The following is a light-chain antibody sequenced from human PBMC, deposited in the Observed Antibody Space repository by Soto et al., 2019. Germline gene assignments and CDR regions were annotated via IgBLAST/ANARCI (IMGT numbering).Light chain of an antibody. J-gene: IGLJ1*01. V-gene: IGLV2-18*02. Sequence: QSVLTQPPSVSAAPGQKVTISCSGNTSNIVNNFVSWYQHLPGAAPKLMIYEVSNRPSGVSNRFSGSKSGNTASLTISGLQAEDEADYYCSSYTSSSTYVFGTGTKVTVL. CDR3: SSYTSSSTYV. CDR1: TSNIVNNF. CDR2: EVS.